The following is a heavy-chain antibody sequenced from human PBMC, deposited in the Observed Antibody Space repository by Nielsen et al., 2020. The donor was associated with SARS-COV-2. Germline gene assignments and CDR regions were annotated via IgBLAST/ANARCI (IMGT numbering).Heavy chain of an antibody. CDR3: AKDSSCDY. D-gene: IGHD6-6*01. V-gene: IGHV3-23*01. CDR2: ISGSGGST. Sequence: GESLKISCAASGFTFDDYGMSWVRQAPGKGLEWVSTISGSGGSTYYADSVKGRFTISRDNSKNTLYLQMNSLRADDTAVYYCAKDSSCDYWGQGTLVTVSS. J-gene: IGHJ4*02. CDR1: GFTFDDYG.